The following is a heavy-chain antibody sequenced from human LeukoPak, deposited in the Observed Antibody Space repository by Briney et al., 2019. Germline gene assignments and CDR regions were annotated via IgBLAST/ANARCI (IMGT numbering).Heavy chain of an antibody. J-gene: IGHJ6*03. CDR2: INPSGTT. V-gene: IGHV4-34*01. CDR1: GGSSSAYW. CDR3: ARPRKHDYYDMDV. Sequence: SETLSLTCAVYGGSSSAYWWSWIRQPPGKGLEWIGEINPSGTTNYNPFLKGRVTISLDTSKNHFSLNLSSVTAADTAVYYCARPRKHDYYDMDVWGKGTTVTVSS.